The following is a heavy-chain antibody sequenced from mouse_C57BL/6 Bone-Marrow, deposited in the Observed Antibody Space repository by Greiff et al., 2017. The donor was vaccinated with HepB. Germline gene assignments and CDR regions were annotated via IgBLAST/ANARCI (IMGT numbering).Heavy chain of an antibody. D-gene: IGHD1-1*01. V-gene: IGHV7-1*01. CDR3: ARDGYYDDYYAMDY. CDR1: GFTFSDFY. Sequence: EVKLVESGGGLVQSGRSLRLSCATSGFTFSDFYMEWVRQAPGKGLEWIAASRNKANDYTTEYSASVKGRFFVSRDTSQSILYLQMNALRAEDTAIYYCARDGYYDDYYAMDYWGQGTSVTVSS. CDR2: SRNKANDYTT. J-gene: IGHJ4*01.